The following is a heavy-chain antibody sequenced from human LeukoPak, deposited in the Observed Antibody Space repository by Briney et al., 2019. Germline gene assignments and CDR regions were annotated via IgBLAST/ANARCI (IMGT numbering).Heavy chain of an antibody. Sequence: SVKVSCKASGGTFTSYAISWVRQAPGQGLEWMGGIIPIFGTANYAQKFQGRVTITADKSTSTAYMELSSLRSEDTAVYYCARVGITMVRGANNWFDPWGQGTLVTVSS. CDR3: ARVGITMVRGANNWFDP. V-gene: IGHV1-69*06. CDR1: GGTFTSYA. CDR2: IIPIFGTA. J-gene: IGHJ5*02. D-gene: IGHD3-10*01.